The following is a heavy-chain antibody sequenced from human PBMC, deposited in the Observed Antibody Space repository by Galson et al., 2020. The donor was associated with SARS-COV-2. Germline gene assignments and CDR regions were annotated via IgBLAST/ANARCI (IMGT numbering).Heavy chain of an antibody. J-gene: IGHJ6*02. Sequence: TGGSLRLSCAASGFTFSSYGMHWVRQAPGKGLEWVAVISYDGSNKYYADSVKGRFTISRDNSKNTLYLQMNSLRAEDTAVYYCAKAPYGSGSYYPVLYYYYYYGKDVWGQGTTVTVSS. CDR1: GFTFSSYG. V-gene: IGHV3-30*18. CDR3: AKAPYGSGSYYPVLYYYYYYGKDV. D-gene: IGHD3-10*01. CDR2: ISYDGSNK.